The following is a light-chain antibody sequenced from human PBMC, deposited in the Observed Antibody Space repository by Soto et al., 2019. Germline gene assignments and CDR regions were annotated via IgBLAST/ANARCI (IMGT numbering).Light chain of an antibody. V-gene: IGKV1-39*01. CDR3: QKTYSTTLT. J-gene: IGKJ1*01. CDR2: GAS. CDR1: QNVGKY. Sequence: DIQMTQSPSSLSASVGDRVTITCRASQNVGKYLSWYQQKPGKAPKLLIYGASSLQTGVPSRFGGSGVGEEFTLTISNLWRQDFATYCCQKTYSTTLTFGQGTNV.